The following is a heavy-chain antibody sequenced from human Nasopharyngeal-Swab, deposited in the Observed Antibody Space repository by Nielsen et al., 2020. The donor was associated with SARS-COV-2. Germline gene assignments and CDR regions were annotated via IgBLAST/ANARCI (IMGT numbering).Heavy chain of an antibody. CDR2: IDKKANNNAT. CDR3: TRDNGTYNWFDP. V-gene: IGHV3-73*01. CDR1: GFTFSSYS. J-gene: IGHJ5*02. D-gene: IGHD3-10*01. Sequence: GGSLRLSCAASGFTFSSYSMNWVRQSPAKGLEWVAHIDKKANNNATEYAASVKGRFTISRDDSSNMAYLQMNRLNTEDTAVYYCTRDNGTYNWFDPWGQGALVTVSS.